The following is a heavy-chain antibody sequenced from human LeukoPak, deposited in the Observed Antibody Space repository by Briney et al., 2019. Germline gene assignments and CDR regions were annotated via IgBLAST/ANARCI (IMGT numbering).Heavy chain of an antibody. D-gene: IGHD3-22*01. J-gene: IGHJ4*02. CDR3: ARVVVTTPGHFDY. CDR2: IYPGDSDT. Sequence: GESLKISCKGSGYSFTSYWIGWVRQMPGKGLEWMGIIYPGDSDTRYSPHFQGQVTTSADKSISTAYLQWSSLKASDTAMYYCARVVVTTPGHFDYWGQGTLVTVSS. V-gene: IGHV5-51*01. CDR1: GYSFTSYW.